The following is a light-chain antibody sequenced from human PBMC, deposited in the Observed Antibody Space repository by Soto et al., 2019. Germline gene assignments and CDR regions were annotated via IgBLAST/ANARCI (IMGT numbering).Light chain of an antibody. CDR2: GAS. CDR3: QQRSNWPPLT. CDR1: QSVSSSY. Sequence: EIVLTQSPGTLSWSPEEGATLSCRASQSVSSSYIAWYQQRPGQTPSLLIYGASTRATGIPDRFSGSGSGTHFTLTISSLEPEDFAVYYCQQRSNWPPLTFGGGTKVDIK. J-gene: IGKJ4*01. V-gene: IGKV3D-20*02.